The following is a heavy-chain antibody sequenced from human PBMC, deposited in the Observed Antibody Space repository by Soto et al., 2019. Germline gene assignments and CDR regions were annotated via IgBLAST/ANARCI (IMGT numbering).Heavy chain of an antibody. J-gene: IGHJ6*02. V-gene: IGHV4-34*01. CDR1: GGSISSYY. CDR2: INHSGST. CDR3: ARRLRNYYYYGMDV. Sequence: SETLSLTCTVSGGSISSYYWSWIRQPPGKGLEWIGEINHSGSTNYNPSLKSRVTISVDTSKNQFSLKLSSVTAADTAVYYCARRLRNYYYYGMDVWGQGTTVTVSS.